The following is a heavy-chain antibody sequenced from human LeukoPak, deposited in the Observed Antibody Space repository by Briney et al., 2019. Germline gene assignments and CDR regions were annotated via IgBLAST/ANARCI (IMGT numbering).Heavy chain of an antibody. CDR3: ARALPHSGTSLGVDFDY. CDR1: GYSFTDYY. D-gene: IGHD1-26*01. J-gene: IGHJ4*02. V-gene: IGHV1-2*02. Sequence: GASVKVSCKASGYSFTDYYMHWVRQAPGQGLEWMGWINPNSGAANSAQKFQGRVTMTRDTSTRAAHMELRRLKSDDTAVYYCARALPHSGTSLGVDFDYWGQGTLVTVSS. CDR2: INPNSGAA.